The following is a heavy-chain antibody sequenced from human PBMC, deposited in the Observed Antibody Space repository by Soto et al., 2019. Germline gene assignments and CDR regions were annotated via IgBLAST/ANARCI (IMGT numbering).Heavy chain of an antibody. CDR3: GRDIVVVVAATLLDY. V-gene: IGHV1-18*01. CDR1: GYTFTSYG. J-gene: IGHJ4*02. D-gene: IGHD2-15*01. Sequence: ASVKVSCKASGYTFTSYGISWVRQAPGQGLEWMGWISAYNGNTNYAQKLQGRVTMTTDTSTSTAYMELRSLRSDDTAVYYCGRDIVVVVAATLLDYWGQGTLVTVSS. CDR2: ISAYNGNT.